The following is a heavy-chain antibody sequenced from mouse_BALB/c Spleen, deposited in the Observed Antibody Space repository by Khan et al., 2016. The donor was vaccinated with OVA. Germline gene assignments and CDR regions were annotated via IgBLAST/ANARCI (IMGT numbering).Heavy chain of an antibody. CDR2: IDPANGNT. Sequence: EVQLKESGAELVKPGASVKLSCTASGFNIKDTYMHWVKQRPEQGLEWIGRIDPANGNTKYDPKFQGKATITADTSSNTAYLQLSSLTSEDTAVYYCARPRSTMIPWFTYWGQGTLVTVSA. CDR1: GFNIKDTY. J-gene: IGHJ3*01. V-gene: IGHV14-3*02. CDR3: ARPRSTMIPWFTY. D-gene: IGHD2-4*01.